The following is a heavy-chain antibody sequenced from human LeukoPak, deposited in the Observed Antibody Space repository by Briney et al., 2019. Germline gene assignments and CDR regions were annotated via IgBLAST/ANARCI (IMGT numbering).Heavy chain of an antibody. CDR2: INHSGST. J-gene: IGHJ3*02. V-gene: IGHV4-34*01. Sequence: PSETLSLTCAVYGGSFSGYYWSWIRQPPGKGLEWIGEINHSGSTNYNPSLKSRVTISVDTSKNQFSLKLSSVTAADTAVYYCAREDPYCGGDCYQKPHDAFDIWGQGTMVTVSS. D-gene: IGHD2-21*02. CDR3: AREDPYCGGDCYQKPHDAFDI. CDR1: GGSFSGYY.